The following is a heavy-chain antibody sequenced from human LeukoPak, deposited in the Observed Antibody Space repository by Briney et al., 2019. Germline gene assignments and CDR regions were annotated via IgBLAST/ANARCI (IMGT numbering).Heavy chain of an antibody. V-gene: IGHV3-7*01. CDR3: ARVLGSSSWYGYYYYMDV. CDR1: GFTFSSYG. D-gene: IGHD6-13*01. Sequence: GGSLRLSCAASGFTFSSYGMRWVRQAPGKGLEWVANIKQDGSEKYYVDSVKGRFTISRDNAKNSLYLQMNSLRAEDTAVYYCARVLGSSSWYGYYYYMDVWGKGTTVTISS. J-gene: IGHJ6*03. CDR2: IKQDGSEK.